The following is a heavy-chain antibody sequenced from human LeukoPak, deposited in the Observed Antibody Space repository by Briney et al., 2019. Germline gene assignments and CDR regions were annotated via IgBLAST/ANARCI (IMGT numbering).Heavy chain of an antibody. J-gene: IGHJ5*02. CDR3: AGRWFDP. CDR1: GGSISSSS. Sequence: ETLSLTCTVSGGSISSSSYYWGWIRQAPGKGLEWVSYISSSSSTIYYADSEKGRFTISRDNAKNSLYLQMNSLRAEDTAVYYCAGRWFDPWGQGTLITVSS. V-gene: IGHV3-48*01. CDR2: ISSSSSTI.